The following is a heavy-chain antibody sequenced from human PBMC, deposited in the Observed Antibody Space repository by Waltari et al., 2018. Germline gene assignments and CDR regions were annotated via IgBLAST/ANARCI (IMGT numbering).Heavy chain of an antibody. CDR1: GFTFSSYW. CDR3: ARDEGLSWFDP. V-gene: IGHV3-7*01. J-gene: IGHJ5*02. Sequence: EVQLVDSGGGLVQPGGSLRLSCAASGFTFSSYWMSWVRQAQGKGLEWVANIKQDGSEKYDVDSVKGRFTISRDNAKNSLYLQMNSLRAEDTAVYYCARDEGLSWFDPWGQGTLVIVSS. D-gene: IGHD6-19*01. CDR2: IKQDGSEK.